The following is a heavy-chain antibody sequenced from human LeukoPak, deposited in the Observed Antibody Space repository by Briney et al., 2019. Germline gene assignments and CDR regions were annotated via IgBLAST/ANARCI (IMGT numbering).Heavy chain of an antibody. CDR3: ARVSDGWAYFDY. V-gene: IGHV3-30-3*01. J-gene: IGHJ4*02. Sequence: GGSLRLSCAPSGFTFSNYAMHWVRQAPGKGLEWVAVISYDGSNKYYADSVKGRFTISRDNSKNTLYLQMNSLRAEDTAVYYCARVSDGWAYFDYWGQGTLVTVSS. CDR2: ISYDGSNK. CDR1: GFTFSNYA. D-gene: IGHD5-24*01.